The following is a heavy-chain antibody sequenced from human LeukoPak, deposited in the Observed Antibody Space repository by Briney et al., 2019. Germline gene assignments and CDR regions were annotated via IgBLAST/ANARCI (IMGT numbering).Heavy chain of an antibody. V-gene: IGHV3-15*01. D-gene: IGHD5-18*01. CDR1: GFTFSNAW. Sequence: PGGSLRLSCAASGFTFSNAWMSWVRQAQGKGLEWVGRIKSKTDGGTIDYAAPVKGRFTISRDDSKNTLYLQMNSLKTEDTAVYYCTTDYRIQLWLPDFDYWGQGTLVTVSS. CDR2: IKSKTDGGTI. CDR3: TTDYRIQLWLPDFDY. J-gene: IGHJ4*02.